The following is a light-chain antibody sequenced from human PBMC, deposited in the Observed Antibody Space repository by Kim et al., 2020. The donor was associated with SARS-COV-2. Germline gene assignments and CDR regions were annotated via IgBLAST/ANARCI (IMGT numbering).Light chain of an antibody. Sequence: EIVMTQSPATLSVSPGERATLSCRASQSVSSNLAWYQQTPGQAPRLLIYGASTRATGIPARFSGSGSGTEFTLTISSLQSEDSVVYYCQQYNNWPITFGQGTRLEIK. CDR3: QQYNNWPIT. CDR2: GAS. CDR1: QSVSSN. J-gene: IGKJ5*01. V-gene: IGKV3-15*01.